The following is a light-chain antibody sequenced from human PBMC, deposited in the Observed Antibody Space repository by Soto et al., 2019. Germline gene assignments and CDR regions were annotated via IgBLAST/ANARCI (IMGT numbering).Light chain of an antibody. CDR1: QSISSY. CDR2: AAS. V-gene: IGKV1-39*01. J-gene: IGKJ1*01. CDR3: QQSYSTPPWT. Sequence: DIQMTQSPSSLSASVGDRVTITCRASQSISSYLNWYQQKPGKAPKLLIYAASSLQSGVPSRFSGSGSGTAFTLTISSLQPEDFATYYCQQSYSTPPWTSGQGTKVEIK.